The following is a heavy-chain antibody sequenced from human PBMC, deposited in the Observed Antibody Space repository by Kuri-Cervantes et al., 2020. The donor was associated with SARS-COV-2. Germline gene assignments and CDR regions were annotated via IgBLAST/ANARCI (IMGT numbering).Heavy chain of an antibody. V-gene: IGHV1-18*01. D-gene: IGHD3-22*01. Sequence: ASVKVSCKASGGTFSSYAISWVRQAPGQGLEWMGWISAYNGNTNYAQKLQGRVTMTTDTSTSTAYMELRSLRSDDTAVYYCARVSSGYSVSYYYGMDVWGQGTTVTVSS. CDR3: ARVSSGYSVSYYYGMDV. CDR1: GGTFSSYA. J-gene: IGHJ6*02. CDR2: ISAYNGNT.